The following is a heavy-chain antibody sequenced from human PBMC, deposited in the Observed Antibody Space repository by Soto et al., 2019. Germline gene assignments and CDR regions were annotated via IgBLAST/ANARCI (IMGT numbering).Heavy chain of an antibody. CDR1: GGSISSYY. CDR2: IYYSGST. CDR3: ARLGGYYQAFDQ. Sequence: SETLSLTCTVSGGSISSYYWSWIRQPPGKGLEWIGYIYYSGSTNYNPSLKSRVTISIDTSGNQFSLKLNSVTAADTAVYYCARLGGYYQAFDQWGQGSLVTVSS. D-gene: IGHD2-21*02. J-gene: IGHJ4*02. V-gene: IGHV4-59*08.